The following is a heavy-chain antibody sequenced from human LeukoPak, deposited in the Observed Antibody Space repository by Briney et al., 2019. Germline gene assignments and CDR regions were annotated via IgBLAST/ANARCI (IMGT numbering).Heavy chain of an antibody. CDR1: GYTFTDYY. D-gene: IGHD2-2*01. CDR2: INASDGDT. V-gene: IGHV1-2*02. CDR3: ARANFLYCSSSTCLFDY. J-gene: IGHJ4*02. Sequence: ASVKVSCKASGYTFTDYYMHWVRQAPGQGFEWMGWINASDGDTNYAQKFQGRVTMTRDTSISTAHMEVSRLRSDDTAVYYCARANFLYCSSSTCLFDYWGQGTLVTVSS.